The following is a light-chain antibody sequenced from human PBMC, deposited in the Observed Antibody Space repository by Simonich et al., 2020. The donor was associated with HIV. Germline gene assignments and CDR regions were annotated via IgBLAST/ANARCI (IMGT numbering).Light chain of an antibody. CDR1: QSILYSSNNKNY. Sequence: DIVMTQSPDSLAVSLGERATINCKSSQSILYSSNNKNYLAWYQQQPGQPPKLLIYWASTRESGVPDRFRGSGSGTDFTLTISSLQAEDVAVYYCQQYYSTPQTFGQGTKVEIK. J-gene: IGKJ1*01. CDR3: QQYYSTPQT. CDR2: WAS. V-gene: IGKV4-1*01.